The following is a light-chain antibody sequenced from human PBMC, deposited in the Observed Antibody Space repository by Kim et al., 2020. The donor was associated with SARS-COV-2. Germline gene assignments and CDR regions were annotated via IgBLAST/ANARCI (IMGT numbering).Light chain of an antibody. CDR1: SSNIRDNY. CDR3: GTWDSGLSAVV. V-gene: IGLV1-51*01. J-gene: IGLJ2*01. Sequence: GQKGPISCSGSSSNIRDNYVSWYQQHPGTVPKPLIYDNNKRPSGIPDRFSGSKSGTSATLGITGLQTGDEADFYCGTWDSGLSAVVFGEGTKLTVL. CDR2: DNN.